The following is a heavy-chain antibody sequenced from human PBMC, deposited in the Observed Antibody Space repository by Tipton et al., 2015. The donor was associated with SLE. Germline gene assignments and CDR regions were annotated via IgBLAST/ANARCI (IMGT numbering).Heavy chain of an antibody. CDR3: SREGIVGATGGAFDI. D-gene: IGHD1-26*01. CDR2: IYYSGTT. V-gene: IGHV4-59*01. Sequence: TLSLTCTVSGASISTFYWSWIRQPPGKGLEWIGFIYYSGTTNNNPSLKSRVTISVDTSKNQISLRLTSVTAADSAVYYCSREGIVGATGGAFDIWGQGTMVTVSS. CDR1: GASISTFY. J-gene: IGHJ3*02.